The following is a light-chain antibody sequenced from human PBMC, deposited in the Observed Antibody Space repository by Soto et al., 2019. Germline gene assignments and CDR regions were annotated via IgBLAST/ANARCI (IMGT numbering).Light chain of an antibody. CDR3: QQYNSYWRT. CDR1: QTISNW. V-gene: IGKV1-5*01. J-gene: IGKJ1*01. Sequence: DLQITQSPSTLSDSVGYRVTITCRSSQTISNWLAWYQQKPGKAPKLLIYDASSLESGVPSRFSGSGSGTEFTLTISSLQPDDFATYYCQQYNSYWRTFGQGTKV. CDR2: DAS.